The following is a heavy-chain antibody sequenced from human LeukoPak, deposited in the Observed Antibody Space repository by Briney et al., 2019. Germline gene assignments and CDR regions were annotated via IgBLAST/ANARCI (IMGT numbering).Heavy chain of an antibody. Sequence: ASVKVSCKASGYTFTSYYMHWLRQAPERGLEWMGIINPSGGSTSYAQKFQGRVTMTRDTSTSTVYMELSSLRSEDTAVYYCARDDYGAHAGFDPWGQGTLVTVSS. D-gene: IGHD4-17*01. CDR1: GYTFTSYY. V-gene: IGHV1-46*01. CDR3: ARDDYGAHAGFDP. J-gene: IGHJ5*02. CDR2: INPSGGST.